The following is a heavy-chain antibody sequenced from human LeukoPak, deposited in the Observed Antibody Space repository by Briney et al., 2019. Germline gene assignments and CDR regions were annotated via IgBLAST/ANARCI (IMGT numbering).Heavy chain of an antibody. CDR3: AREFMRVTAFDI. CDR2: INPHSGGT. D-gene: IGHD2-21*02. CDR1: VYTFSDNY. J-gene: IGHJ3*02. V-gene: IGHV1-2*02. Sequence: GASVTVSFMASVYTFSDNYIHWVRQAPGQGREWMGWINPHSGGTNYGENFQGRVTLTRDTSISTAYMDLSSLISDDTAVYYCAREFMRVTAFDIWGQGTMVTVSS.